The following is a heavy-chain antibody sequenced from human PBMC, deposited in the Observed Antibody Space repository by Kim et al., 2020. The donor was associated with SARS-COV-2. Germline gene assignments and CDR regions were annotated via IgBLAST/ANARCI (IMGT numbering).Heavy chain of an antibody. CDR1: GDSISNEGSY. CDR2: IYYSRTT. J-gene: IGHJ4*02. D-gene: IGHD2-21*02. Sequence: SETLSLTCDVSGDSISNEGSYWGWIRQPPGKGLEWIGNIYYSRTTYYNPSLKSPVRISVDTSKTQFSLHLNSVTAADTAVYHCVILGGDWYCLPGYWGQG. V-gene: IGHV4-39*01. CDR3: VILGGDWYCLPGY.